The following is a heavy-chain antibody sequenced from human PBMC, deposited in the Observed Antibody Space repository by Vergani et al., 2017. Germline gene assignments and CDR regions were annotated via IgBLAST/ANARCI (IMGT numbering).Heavy chain of an antibody. Sequence: QVQLVQSGSELKKPGASVKVSCKASGYTFTSYAMNWVRQAPGQGLEWMGWINTNTGNPTYAQGFTGRFVFSLDTSVSTAYLQISSLKAEDTAVYYCARDLSYSSGWXLFGDYYYYYGMDVWGQGTTVTVSS. CDR1: GYTFTSYA. J-gene: IGHJ6*02. V-gene: IGHV7-4-1*02. CDR3: ARDLSYSSGWXLFGDYYYYYGMDV. CDR2: INTNTGNP. D-gene: IGHD6-19*01.